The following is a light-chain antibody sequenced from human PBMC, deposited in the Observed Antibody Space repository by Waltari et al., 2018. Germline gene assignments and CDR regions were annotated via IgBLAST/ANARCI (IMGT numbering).Light chain of an antibody. CDR3: TSYTDSRIFDVV. Sequence: QYALTQPASVSGSPGQSITISCTGTSSDVGGYNYVSWYQQHPGQVPKLMIYNVINRPSGVSIRFSGSKSGNTASLTISGLQAEDDADYYCTSYTDSRIFDVVFGGGTILTVL. V-gene: IGLV2-14*03. J-gene: IGLJ2*01. CDR1: SSDVGGYNY. CDR2: NVI.